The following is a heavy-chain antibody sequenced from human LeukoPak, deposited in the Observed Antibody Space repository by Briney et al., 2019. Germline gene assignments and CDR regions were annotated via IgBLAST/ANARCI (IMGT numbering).Heavy chain of an antibody. V-gene: IGHV4-38-2*02. CDR1: DYSISTGHY. Sequence: SETLSLTCTVSDYSISTGHYWGWIRQPPGKGLEWIGSVSRSGSTYYNPSLKSRVTISIDRSKSQFSLKLTSVTAADTAVYYCANRIAARYYYYYMDVWGKGTTVTVSS. CDR2: VSRSGST. D-gene: IGHD6-25*01. J-gene: IGHJ6*03. CDR3: ANRIAARYYYYYMDV.